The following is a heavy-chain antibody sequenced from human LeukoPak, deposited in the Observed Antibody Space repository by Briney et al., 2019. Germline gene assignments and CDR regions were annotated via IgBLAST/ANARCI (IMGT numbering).Heavy chain of an antibody. CDR2: INHSGST. Sequence: SETLSLTCSVSGGSMNSYYWSWIRQPPGKGLEWIGEINHSGSTNYNPSLKSRVTISVDTSKNQFSLNLNSVTAADTAVYYCARVDSYGRTTVTTLWFDPWGQGTLVAVSS. CDR1: GGSMNSYY. CDR3: ARVDSYGRTTVTTLWFDP. V-gene: IGHV4-34*01. D-gene: IGHD4-17*01. J-gene: IGHJ5*02.